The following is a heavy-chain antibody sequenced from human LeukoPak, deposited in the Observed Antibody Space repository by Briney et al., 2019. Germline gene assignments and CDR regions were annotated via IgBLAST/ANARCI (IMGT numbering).Heavy chain of an antibody. CDR3: ARDSHCSGGSCYFGVFDP. D-gene: IGHD2-15*01. Sequence: PGGSLRLPCAASGFTFSSYSMNWVRQAPGKGLEWVSYISSSSSTIYYADSVKGRFTISRDNAKDSLYLQMNSLRAEDTAVYYCARDSHCSGGSCYFGVFDPWGQGTLVTVSS. CDR1: GFTFSSYS. J-gene: IGHJ5*02. V-gene: IGHV3-48*01. CDR2: ISSSSSTI.